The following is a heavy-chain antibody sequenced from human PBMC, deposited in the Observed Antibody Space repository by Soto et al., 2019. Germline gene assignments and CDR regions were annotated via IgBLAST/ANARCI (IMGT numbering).Heavy chain of an antibody. CDR2: VNHGGTS. CDR3: AIWSFLGSGDFFQGLDV. CDR1: GGSFSGYY. D-gene: IGHD3-3*01. J-gene: IGHJ6*02. V-gene: IGHV4-34*01. Sequence: PSETLSLTCAVHGGSFSGYYWDWIRQPPGKGLEWIGEVNHGGTSNYNPSLKSRAIISVDTSKNQFSLKLTSVTAEDTALYFCAIWSFLGSGDFFQGLDVWGQGTRVTVSS.